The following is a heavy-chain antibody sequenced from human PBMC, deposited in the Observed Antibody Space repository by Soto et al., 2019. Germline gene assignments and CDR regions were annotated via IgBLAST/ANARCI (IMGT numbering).Heavy chain of an antibody. V-gene: IGHV3-74*01. D-gene: IGHD4-4*01. J-gene: IGHJ6*03. CDR1: GFTFSSYW. CDR3: ARMTTVTTGYYYYYYMDG. CDR2: INSDGSST. Sequence: PGGSLRLSCAASGFTFSSYWMHWVRQAPGKGLVWVSRINSDGSSTSYADSVKGRFTISRDNAKNTLYLQMNSLRAEDTAVYYCARMTTVTTGYYYYYYMDGWGKGTTVTVAS.